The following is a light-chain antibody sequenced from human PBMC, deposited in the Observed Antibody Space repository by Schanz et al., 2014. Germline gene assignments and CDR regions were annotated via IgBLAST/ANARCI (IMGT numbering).Light chain of an antibody. J-gene: IGKJ1*01. CDR1: QSISTW. CDR3: QQATFFPRT. V-gene: IGKV1-12*01. Sequence: DIQMTQSPSAMSASVGDRVTVTCRASQSISTWLAWYQQKPGKAPKLLINAASVLESGVPSRFSGSGSGTAFTLTISSLQPEDFATYYCQQATFFPRTFGQGTKVEIK. CDR2: AAS.